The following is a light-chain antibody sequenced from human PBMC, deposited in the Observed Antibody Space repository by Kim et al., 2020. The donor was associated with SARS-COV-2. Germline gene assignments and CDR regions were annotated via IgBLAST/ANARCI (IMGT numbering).Light chain of an antibody. CDR3: QQRVDWPLT. V-gene: IGKV3-11*01. CDR2: DAS. CDR1: QSVSSD. J-gene: IGKJ4*01. Sequence: EIVLTQSPATLSLSPGQRATLSCRASQSVSSDLAWYQQKPGQSPRLLIYDASKRATGIPARFTGSGSGTEFTLTISSLEPEDFAVYYCQQRVDWPLTFGGGTKVDIK.